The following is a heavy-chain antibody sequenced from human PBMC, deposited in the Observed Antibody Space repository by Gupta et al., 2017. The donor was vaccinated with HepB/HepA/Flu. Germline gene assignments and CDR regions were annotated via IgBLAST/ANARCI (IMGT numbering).Heavy chain of an antibody. CDR2: ISYDGSNK. Sequence: VQPGRSLRLSCAASGFTFSSYAMHWVRQAPGKGLEWVAVISYDGSNKYYADSVKGRFTISRDNSKNTLYLQMNSLRAEDTAVYYCARDPSGSRYLGPTPYYFDYWGQGTLVTVSS. CDR3: ARDPSGSRYLGPTPYYFDY. V-gene: IGHV3-30-3*01. D-gene: IGHD3-9*01. CDR1: GFTFSSYA. J-gene: IGHJ4*02.